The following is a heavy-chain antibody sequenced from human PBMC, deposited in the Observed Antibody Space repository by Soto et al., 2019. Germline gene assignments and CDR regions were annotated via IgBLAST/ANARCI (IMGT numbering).Heavy chain of an antibody. J-gene: IGHJ4*02. D-gene: IGHD6-13*01. V-gene: IGHV3-30*18. CDR3: AKEGSTWDLDY. Sequence: GGSLRLSCAASGFTFSNYGMHWVRQAPGKGLEWVATISHDGSKKYCTDSVKGRFTISRDNSKNTLYLQMNSLIPEDTAVFYCAKEGSTWDLDYWGQGTLVTVSS. CDR2: ISHDGSKK. CDR1: GFTFSNYG.